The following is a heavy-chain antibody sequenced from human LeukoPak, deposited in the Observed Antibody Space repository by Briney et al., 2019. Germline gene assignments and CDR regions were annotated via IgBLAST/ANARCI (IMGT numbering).Heavy chain of an antibody. D-gene: IGHD1-20*01. CDR2: ISSSGSTI. J-gene: IGHJ3*02. V-gene: IGHV3-11*01. Sequence: GGSLRLSCAASGFTFSDYYMSWIRQAPGKGLEWVSYISSSGSTIYYADSVKSRFTISRDNAKNSLYLQMNSLRAEDTAVYYCARDLHVYLGAFDIWGQGTMVTVSS. CDR3: ARDLHVYLGAFDI. CDR1: GFTFSDYY.